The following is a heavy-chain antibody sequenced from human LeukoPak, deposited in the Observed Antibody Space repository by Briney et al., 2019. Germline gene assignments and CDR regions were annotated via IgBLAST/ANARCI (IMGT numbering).Heavy chain of an antibody. V-gene: IGHV4-59*01. CDR3: ARDGSYGDKPHHYYGMDV. J-gene: IGHJ6*02. D-gene: IGHD1-26*01. CDR1: GGSISSVY. CDR2: IYYSGST. Sequence: PSDSLTLTSTVSGGSISSVYRGWLRHPPGKGLEWIGYIYYSGSTNYNPSPKSRVTISVDTSKNQFSLKLSSVTAADTAVYYCARDGSYGDKPHHYYGMDVWGQGTTVTVSS.